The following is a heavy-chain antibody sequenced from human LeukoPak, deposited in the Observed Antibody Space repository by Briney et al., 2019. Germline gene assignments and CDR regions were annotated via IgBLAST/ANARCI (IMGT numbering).Heavy chain of an antibody. CDR3: ARVSIAAAGTRVFDY. Sequence: SETLSLTCTVSGGSISSYYWSWIRQPPGKGLEWIGYIYYSGSTNYNPSLKSRVTISVDTSKNQFSLKLSSVTAADTAVYYCARVSIAAAGTRVFDYWGQGTLVTVSS. D-gene: IGHD6-13*01. V-gene: IGHV4-59*01. CDR2: IYYSGST. J-gene: IGHJ4*02. CDR1: GGSISSYY.